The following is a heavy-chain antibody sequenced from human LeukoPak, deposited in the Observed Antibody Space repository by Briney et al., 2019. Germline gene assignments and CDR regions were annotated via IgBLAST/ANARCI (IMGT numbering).Heavy chain of an antibody. CDR2: ISSSGGST. J-gene: IGHJ4*02. CDR1: GFTFSGSA. CDR3: VKAKYNSGWDFLDY. Sequence: PGGSLRLSCAASGFTFSGSAMHWVRQAPGKGLEWVSGISSSGGSTYYADSVKGRFTISRDNSKNTLYLQMNSLRAEDTALYYCVKAKYNSGWDFLDYWGQGTLVTVSS. V-gene: IGHV3-23*01. D-gene: IGHD6-19*01.